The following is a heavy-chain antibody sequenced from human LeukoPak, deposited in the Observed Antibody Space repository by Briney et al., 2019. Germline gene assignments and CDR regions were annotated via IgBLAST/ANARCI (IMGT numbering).Heavy chain of an antibody. CDR3: ATYCSGGSCYSPTKYFQH. D-gene: IGHD2-15*01. Sequence: SVKVSCKASGGTFSSYAISWVRQTPGQGLEWMGGIIPIFGTANYAQKFQGRVTITADESTSTAYMELSSLRSEDTAVYYCATYCSGGSCYSPTKYFQHWGQGTLVTVSS. CDR1: GGTFSSYA. V-gene: IGHV1-69*13. CDR2: IIPIFGTA. J-gene: IGHJ1*01.